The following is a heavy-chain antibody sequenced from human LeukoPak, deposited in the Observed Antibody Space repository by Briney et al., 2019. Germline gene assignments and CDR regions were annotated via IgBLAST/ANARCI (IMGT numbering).Heavy chain of an antibody. CDR3: AKSGGYGLIDY. CDR1: GGSISSSSYY. J-gene: IGHJ4*02. D-gene: IGHD1-26*01. V-gene: IGHV4-39*01. Sequence: PSETLSLTCTVSGGSISSSSYYWGWVRQPPGKGLEWIGSIYYSGSTDYNPSLKSRVTISVDTSKNQFSLKLSSVTAADTAMYYCAKSGGYGLIDYWGQGTLVTVSS. CDR2: IYYSGST.